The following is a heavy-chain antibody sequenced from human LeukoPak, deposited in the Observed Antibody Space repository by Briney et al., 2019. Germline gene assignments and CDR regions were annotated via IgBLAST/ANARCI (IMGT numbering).Heavy chain of an antibody. CDR1: GYTFINNW. Sequence: ASVKVSCKASGYTFINNWMHWVRQAPGQGLEWMGWINPKSGDTNYAQNIQGRVTMTRDTSISTAYMELSRLTSDDTAVYYCARRGYSGYDYVYWGQGTLVTVSS. CDR3: ARRGYSGYDYVY. J-gene: IGHJ4*02. CDR2: INPKSGDT. D-gene: IGHD5-12*01. V-gene: IGHV1-2*02.